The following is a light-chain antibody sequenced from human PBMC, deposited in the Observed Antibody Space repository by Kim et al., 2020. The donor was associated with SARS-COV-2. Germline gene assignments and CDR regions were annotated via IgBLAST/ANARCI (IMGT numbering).Light chain of an antibody. CDR2: EAS. CDR1: QSVSTN. J-gene: IGKJ2*01. Sequence: IVMTQSPATLSVSPGERATLSCRPSQSVSTNVAWYQQKPGQAPRLLIYEASTRATGVPARFSGRGSGTEFTLTISSLQSEDFAIYYCQQYNDWYSFGQGTKLEIK. CDR3: QQYNDWYS. V-gene: IGKV3-15*01.